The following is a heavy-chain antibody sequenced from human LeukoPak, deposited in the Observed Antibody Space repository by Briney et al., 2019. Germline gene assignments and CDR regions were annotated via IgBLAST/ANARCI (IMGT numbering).Heavy chain of an antibody. CDR1: GYTFTSYG. CDR3: ARGSLREQQLGLLDY. D-gene: IGHD6-13*01. CDR2: IIPIFGTA. J-gene: IGHJ4*02. Sequence: SVTVSCKASGYTFTSYGISWVRQAPGQGLEWMGGIIPIFGTANYAQKFQGRVTITADESTSTAYMELSSLRSEDTAVYYCARGSLREQQLGLLDYWGQGTLVTVSS. V-gene: IGHV1-69*13.